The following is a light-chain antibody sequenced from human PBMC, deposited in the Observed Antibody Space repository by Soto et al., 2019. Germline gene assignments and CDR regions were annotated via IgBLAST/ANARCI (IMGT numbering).Light chain of an antibody. CDR3: FSFTTTSTHV. J-gene: IGLJ1*01. CDR2: EVN. CDR1: SSDIGAYDY. V-gene: IGLV2-14*01. Sequence: QSALTQPASLSGSPGQSITISCTGTSSDIGAYDYVSWFQQHPGKAPKLMISEVNNRPSGVSNRFSGSKSGNTAYLTISGLQDEDEAGYFCFSFTTTSTHVFGTGTKVTVL.